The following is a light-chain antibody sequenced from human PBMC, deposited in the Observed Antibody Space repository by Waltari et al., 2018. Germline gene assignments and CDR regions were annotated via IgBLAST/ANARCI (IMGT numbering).Light chain of an antibody. V-gene: IGKV3-15*01. J-gene: IGKJ4*01. CDR2: SAS. Sequence: EIVMTQSPATLSVSPGARAPLTCRASQSISSNLAWYQQKPGQAPRLLIYSASARATGVPARFSGSVSGTEFTLTISSLQSEDFAVYYCQQYNNWPLTFGGGTKVEIK. CDR1: QSISSN. CDR3: QQYNNWPLT.